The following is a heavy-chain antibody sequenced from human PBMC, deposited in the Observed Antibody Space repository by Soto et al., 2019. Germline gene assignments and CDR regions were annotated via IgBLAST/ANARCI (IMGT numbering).Heavy chain of an antibody. J-gene: IGHJ4*02. Sequence: PGESLKISCQGSGYSFNTYWIGWVRQMPGKGLEWMGIIYPGDSDTRYSPSFQGQVTISADKSISTAYLQWSSLKASDTAIYYCATGGYCSDTTCYNFFDYWGQGTLVTVSS. CDR2: IYPGDSDT. CDR1: GYSFNTYW. V-gene: IGHV5-51*01. CDR3: ATGGYCSDTTCYNFFDY. D-gene: IGHD2-2*02.